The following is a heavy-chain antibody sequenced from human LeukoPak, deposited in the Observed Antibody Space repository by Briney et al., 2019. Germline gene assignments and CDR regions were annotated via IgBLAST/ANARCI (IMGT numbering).Heavy chain of an antibody. V-gene: IGHV3-21*01. D-gene: IGHD5-12*01. CDR1: GFTFSSYS. CDR3: ARDSGRGYSGYFDY. J-gene: IGHJ4*02. Sequence: GGFLRLSCAASGFTFSSYSMNWVRQAPGKGLEWVSSISSSSSYIYYADSVKGRFTISRDNAKNSLYLQMNSLRAEDTAVYYCARDSGRGYSGYFDYWGQGTLVTVSS. CDR2: ISSSSSYI.